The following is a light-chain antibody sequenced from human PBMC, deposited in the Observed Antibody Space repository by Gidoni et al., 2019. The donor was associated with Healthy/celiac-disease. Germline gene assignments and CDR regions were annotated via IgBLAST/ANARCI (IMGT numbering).Light chain of an antibody. CDR3: QQYGSSSFT. CDR2: GAS. J-gene: IGKJ3*01. V-gene: IGKV3-20*01. CDR1: PSVSSSY. Sequence: VLTQSHGTLSLSPGERATLSCRASPSVSSSYLAWYQQKPGQAPRLLSYGASSRATGIPDRFSGSGSGTDFTLTISRLEPEDFAVYYCQQYGSSSFTFGPGTKVDIK.